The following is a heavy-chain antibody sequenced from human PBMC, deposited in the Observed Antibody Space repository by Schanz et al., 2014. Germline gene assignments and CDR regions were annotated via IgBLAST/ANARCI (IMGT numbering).Heavy chain of an antibody. V-gene: IGHV3-48*01. CDR2: ISSSSSTR. Sequence: EVQLVESGGGLVQPGGSLRLSCAASGFSVGNKYMNWVRQAPGKGLEWVSYISSSSSTRYYADSVKGRFTMSRDNAKNSVFLQMNSLRAEDTAVYYCVRDSFFAFDYWGQGTLVTVSS. J-gene: IGHJ4*02. CDR1: GFSVGNKY. D-gene: IGHD3-3*01. CDR3: VRDSFFAFDY.